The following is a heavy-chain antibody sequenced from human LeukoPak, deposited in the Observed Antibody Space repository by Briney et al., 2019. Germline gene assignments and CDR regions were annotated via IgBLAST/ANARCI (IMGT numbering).Heavy chain of an antibody. CDR3: ARFHISTTVVTGAFDY. Sequence: GESLQISCKGSGYGFTSNWIGWVRQMSGKRLEWMGIIYPGDSDTRYSPSFQGQVTISADKSISTAYLQWSSLKASDTAMYYCARFHISTTVVTGAFDYWGQGTLVTVSS. J-gene: IGHJ4*02. D-gene: IGHD4-23*01. CDR2: IYPGDSDT. V-gene: IGHV5-51*01. CDR1: GYGFTSNW.